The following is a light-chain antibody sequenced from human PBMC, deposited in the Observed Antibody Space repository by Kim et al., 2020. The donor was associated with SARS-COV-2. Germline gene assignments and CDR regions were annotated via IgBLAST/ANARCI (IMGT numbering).Light chain of an antibody. CDR1: QSVSSSY. CDR3: QQYGSSPWT. Sequence: SPGERATLSCRASQSVSSSYLAWYQQKPGQAPRRLINGASSRAAGIPDRFSGSGSGTDFTLTISRLEPEDFAVYYCQQYGSSPWTFGQGTKVDIK. CDR2: GAS. J-gene: IGKJ1*01. V-gene: IGKV3-20*01.